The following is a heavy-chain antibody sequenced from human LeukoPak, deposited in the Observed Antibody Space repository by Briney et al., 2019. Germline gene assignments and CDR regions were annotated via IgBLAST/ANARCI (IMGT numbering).Heavy chain of an antibody. D-gene: IGHD3-9*01. J-gene: IGHJ4*02. CDR1: GFSFSSYH. Sequence: GSLRLSCAASGFSFSSYHMNWVRQAPGKGLEWISYIHSTSGSINYADSVKGRFTISRDNAKNSLYLQMNSLRAEDTAVYYCSRVVQDVTGADYWGQGTLVIVSS. CDR2: IHSTSGSI. CDR3: SRVVQDVTGADY. V-gene: IGHV3-48*01.